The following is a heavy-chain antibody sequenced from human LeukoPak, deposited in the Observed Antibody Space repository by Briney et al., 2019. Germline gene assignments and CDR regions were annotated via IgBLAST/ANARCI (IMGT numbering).Heavy chain of an antibody. D-gene: IGHD2-8*01. Sequence: PGGSLRLSCAASGFTLSSYAMSWVRQAPGKGLEWVSAIGGGGTTYYADFVKGRFTISRDSSKNTLYLQMNSLRADDTAVYYCAKRSTDVGGHFDYWGRGTLVTVSS. J-gene: IGHJ4*02. CDR1: GFTLSSYA. V-gene: IGHV3-23*01. CDR3: AKRSTDVGGHFDY. CDR2: IGGGGTT.